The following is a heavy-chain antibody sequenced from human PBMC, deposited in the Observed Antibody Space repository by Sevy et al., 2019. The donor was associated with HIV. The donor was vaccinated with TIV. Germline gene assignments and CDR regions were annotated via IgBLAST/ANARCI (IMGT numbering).Heavy chain of an antibody. J-gene: IGHJ4*02. CDR2: ISYDGSNK. CDR3: ARGLYYYDSSGYYEFDY. V-gene: IGHV3-30-3*01. Sequence: GGSLRLSCAASGFTFSSYAMHWVRQAPGKGLEWVAVISYDGSNKYYADSVKGRFTISRDNSKNTLYLQMNSLRAEETAVYYCARGLYYYDSSGYYEFDYWGQGTLVTVSS. D-gene: IGHD3-22*01. CDR1: GFTFSSYA.